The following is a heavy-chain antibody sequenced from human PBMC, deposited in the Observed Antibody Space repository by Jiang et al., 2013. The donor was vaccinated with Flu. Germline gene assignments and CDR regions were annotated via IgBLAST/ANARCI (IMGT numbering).Heavy chain of an antibody. D-gene: IGHD5-24*01. Sequence: GSGLVKPSETLSLTCTVSGGSISSSSYYWGWIRQPPGKGLEWIGSIYYSGSTYYNPSLKSRVTISVDTSKNQFSLKLSSVTAADTAVYYCARCREMATIGEDYWGQGTLVTVSS. V-gene: IGHV4-39*01. CDR3: ARCREMATIGEDY. CDR1: GGSISSSSYY. CDR2: IYYSGST. J-gene: IGHJ4*02.